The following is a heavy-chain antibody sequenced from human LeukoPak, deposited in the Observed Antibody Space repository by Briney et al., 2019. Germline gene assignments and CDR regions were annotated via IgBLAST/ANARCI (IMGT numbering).Heavy chain of an antibody. CDR1: GGSFSGYY. D-gene: IGHD4-11*01. CDR3: AILSRTTQLDY. Sequence: ASETLSLTCAVYGGSFSGYYWSWIRQPPGKGLEWIGEINHSGSTNYNPSLKSRVTIPVDTSKNQFSLKLSSVTAADTAVYYCAILSRTTQLDYWGQGTLVTVSS. J-gene: IGHJ4*02. V-gene: IGHV4-34*01. CDR2: INHSGST.